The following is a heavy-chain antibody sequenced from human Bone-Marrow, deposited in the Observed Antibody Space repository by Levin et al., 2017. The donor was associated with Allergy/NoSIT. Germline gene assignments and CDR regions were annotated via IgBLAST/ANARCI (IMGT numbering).Heavy chain of an antibody. D-gene: IGHD3-10*01. J-gene: IGHJ6*03. CDR3: ARDHSTFTLVQGISGYYYYLDV. CDR1: GYTFTSFG. Sequence: ASVKVSCRASGYTFTSFGISWVRQAPGQGLEWMGGISVYNGDTKYAQNFQGRVTMTTDTSTTTAYMELRSLRSDETAIYYCARDHSTFTLVQGISGYYYYLDVWGKGTTVTVSS. CDR2: ISVYNGDT. V-gene: IGHV1-18*01.